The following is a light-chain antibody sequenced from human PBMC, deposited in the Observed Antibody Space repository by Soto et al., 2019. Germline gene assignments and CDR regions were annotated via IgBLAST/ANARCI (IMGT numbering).Light chain of an antibody. Sequence: QSVLTQPASVSGSPGHSITISCTGTGSDVGSYKYVSWYQQHPGKAPKLIIFEVNNRPSGVSDRFSGSKSGNTASLIISGLQAADEADYYCASYTSISSLGVFGTGTKVTVL. J-gene: IGLJ1*01. V-gene: IGLV2-14*03. CDR2: EVN. CDR3: ASYTSISSLGV. CDR1: GSDVGSYKY.